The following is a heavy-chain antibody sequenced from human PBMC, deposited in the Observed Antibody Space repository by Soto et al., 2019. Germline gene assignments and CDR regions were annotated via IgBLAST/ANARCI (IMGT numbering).Heavy chain of an antibody. V-gene: IGHV4-4*02. CDR3: ARDSPNYYGSGSYQPPDYYYYYGMDV. Sequence: QVQLQESGPGLVKPSGTLSLTCAVSGGSISSSNWWSWVRQPPGKGLEWIGEIYHSGSTNYNPSLKSRVTISVDKSKNQFSLKLSSVTAADTAVYYCARDSPNYYGSGSYQPPDYYYYYGMDVWGQGTTVTVSS. D-gene: IGHD3-10*01. J-gene: IGHJ6*02. CDR1: GGSISSSNW. CDR2: IYHSGST.